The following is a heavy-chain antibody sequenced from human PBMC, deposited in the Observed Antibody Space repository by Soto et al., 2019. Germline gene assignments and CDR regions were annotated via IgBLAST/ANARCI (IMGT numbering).Heavy chain of an antibody. V-gene: IGHV2-5*02. CDR1: GFSLSTSGVG. CDR3: AHRGYYYGSGYFDS. CDR2: IFWDDDK. J-gene: IGHJ4*02. Sequence: QITLQESGPTLVKPTQTLTLTCTFSGFSLSTSGVGVGWIRQPPGKALEWLALIFWDDDKRYRPSLKSRLTTTQDTSNNEVVPTMTNMDPVNTATYYCAHRGYYYGSGYFDSWGQGTLVTVSS. D-gene: IGHD3-10*01.